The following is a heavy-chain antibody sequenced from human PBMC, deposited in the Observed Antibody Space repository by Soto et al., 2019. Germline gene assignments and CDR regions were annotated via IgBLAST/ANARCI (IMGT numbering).Heavy chain of an antibody. CDR1: GDSVSSNSAA. V-gene: IGHV6-1*01. CDR2: TYYRSKWYN. CDR3: AREKEWELLPSYYYYGMDV. J-gene: IGHJ6*02. D-gene: IGHD1-26*01. Sequence: SQTLSLTCAISGDSVSSNSAAWNWIRQSPSRGLEWLGRTYYRSKWYNDYAVSVKSRITINPDTSKNQFSLQLNSVTPEDTAVYYCAREKEWELLPSYYYYGMDVWGQGTTGTVSS.